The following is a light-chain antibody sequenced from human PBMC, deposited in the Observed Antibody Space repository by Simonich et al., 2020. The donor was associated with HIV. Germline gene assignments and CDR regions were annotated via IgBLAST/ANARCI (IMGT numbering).Light chain of an antibody. CDR1: QSVSSSY. V-gene: IGKV4-1*01. CDR3: QQYYSPPLA. J-gene: IGKJ4*01. CDR2: WAS. Sequence: EIVLTQSPGTLSLSPGERATLSCRASQSVSSSYLAWYQQKPGQPPKLLIYWASTRESGVPDRLSGSGSETDFTLTISSLQAEDVAVYYCQQYYSPPLAFGGGTKVEIK.